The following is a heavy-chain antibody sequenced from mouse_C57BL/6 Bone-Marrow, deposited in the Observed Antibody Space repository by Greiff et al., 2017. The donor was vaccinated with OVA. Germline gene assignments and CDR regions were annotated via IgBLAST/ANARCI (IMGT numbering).Heavy chain of an antibody. CDR1: GFNIKDDY. V-gene: IGHV14-4*01. CDR3: IYYDYGFAY. Sequence: EVQLQQSGAELVRPGASVKLSCTASGFNIKDDYMHWVKQRPEQGLEWIGWIDPENGDTEYASKFQGKATITADTSSNTAYLQLCSLTSEDTAVYYCIYYDYGFAYWGQGTLVTVSA. D-gene: IGHD2-4*01. CDR2: IDPENGDT. J-gene: IGHJ3*01.